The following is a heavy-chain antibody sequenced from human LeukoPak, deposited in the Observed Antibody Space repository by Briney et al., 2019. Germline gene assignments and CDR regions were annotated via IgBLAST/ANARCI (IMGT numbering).Heavy chain of an antibody. CDR1: GGTFSSYA. D-gene: IGHD4-17*01. J-gene: IGHJ4*02. V-gene: IGHV1-69*01. CDR3: AREPPSTLARDYGDLGGNFDY. CDR2: IIPTFGTA. Sequence: SVKVSCKASGGTFSSYAISWVRQAPGQGLEWMGGIIPTFGTANYAQKFQGRVTITADESTSTAYMELSSLRSEDTAVYYCAREPPSTLARDYGDLGGNFDYWGQGTLVTVS.